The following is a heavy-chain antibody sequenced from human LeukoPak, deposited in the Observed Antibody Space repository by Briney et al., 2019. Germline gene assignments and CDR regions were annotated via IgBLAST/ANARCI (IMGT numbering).Heavy chain of an antibody. CDR3: ARSDSSGRYGGYYYYYMDV. CDR1: GYTFTGYG. D-gene: IGHD6-19*01. J-gene: IGHJ6*03. CDR2: IGAYNGNT. Sequence: ASVKVSCKASGYTFTGYGFTWVRQAPGQGLEWMGWIGAYNGNTNYAQKLQGRVTMTTDTSTSTAYMELRSLRSDDTAVYYCARSDSSGRYGGYYYYYMDVWGKGTTVTVSS. V-gene: IGHV1-18*01.